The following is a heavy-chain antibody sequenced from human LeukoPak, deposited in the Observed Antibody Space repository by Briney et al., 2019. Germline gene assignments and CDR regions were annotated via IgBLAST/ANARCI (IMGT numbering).Heavy chain of an antibody. D-gene: IGHD2-15*01. CDR2: ISRNSGSR. Sequence: GGSLRLSCAASGFTFDDYAMHWVRQAPGKGLEWVSGISRNSGSRGYADLVKGRFTIAGANAKHFLHLQMNCLRAEDTALYYCAKDMGDCSGGSCYSSAFDYWGQGTLVTVSS. CDR1: GFTFDDYA. J-gene: IGHJ4*02. CDR3: AKDMGDCSGGSCYSSAFDY. V-gene: IGHV3-9*01.